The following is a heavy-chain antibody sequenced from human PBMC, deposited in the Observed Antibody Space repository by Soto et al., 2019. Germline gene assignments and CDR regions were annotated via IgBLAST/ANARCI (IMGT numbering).Heavy chain of an antibody. V-gene: IGHV4-31*03. CDR2: IYYSGST. Sequence: QVQLQESGPGLVKTSQTLSLTCTVPGGSFRSGGYYWSWIRQHPGKGLEWIGYIYYSGSTYYNPSLKSRVTISVDTSKNLSSLKLSSVIAADTAVYYCARAVPPPRAEFDPWGQGTLVTVSS. CDR1: GGSFRSGGYY. CDR3: ARAVPPPRAEFDP. D-gene: IGHD2-2*01. J-gene: IGHJ5*02.